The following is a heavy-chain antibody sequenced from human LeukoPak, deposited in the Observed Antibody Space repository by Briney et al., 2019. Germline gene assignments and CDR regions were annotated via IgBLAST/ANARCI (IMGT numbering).Heavy chain of an antibody. CDR1: GGSSSDYY. D-gene: IGHD3/OR15-3a*01. CDR2: IYYSGST. Sequence: SETLSLTCAVYGGSSSDYYWGWIRQPPGKGLGWIGSIYYSGSTYYNPSLKSRVTISVDTSKNQFSLKLSSVTAADTAVYYCARHGPRDAFDIWGQGTMVTVSS. V-gene: IGHV4-39*01. J-gene: IGHJ3*02. CDR3: ARHGPRDAFDI.